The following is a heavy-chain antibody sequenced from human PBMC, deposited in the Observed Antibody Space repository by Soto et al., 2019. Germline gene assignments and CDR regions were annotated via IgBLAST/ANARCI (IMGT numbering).Heavy chain of an antibody. CDR3: AKPKWERLNCFDY. J-gene: IGHJ4*02. Sequence: EVQLLESGGGLVQPGGSLRLSCAASGFTFSSYAMSWVRQAPGKGLEWGSAISGSGGSTYYADSVKGRFTISRDNSKNTLYLQMNSLRAEDTAVYYCAKPKWERLNCFDYWGQGTLVTVSS. D-gene: IGHD1-26*01. CDR1: GFTFSSYA. CDR2: ISGSGGST. V-gene: IGHV3-23*01.